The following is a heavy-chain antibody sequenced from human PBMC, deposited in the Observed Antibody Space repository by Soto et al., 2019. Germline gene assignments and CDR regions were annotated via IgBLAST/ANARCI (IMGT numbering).Heavy chain of an antibody. V-gene: IGHV2-5*02. D-gene: IGHD2-15*01. CDR3: AHGYVGTWYLSY. J-gene: IGHJ4*02. CDR1: GFSLVSREVG. Sequence: QITLKESGPTLVKPTQTLTLTCTFSGFSLVSREVGVGWIRQPPGKALEWLALIYRDDDKRYSPSLKSRLTITKDTSKNQVVLTMSDMDPVDTATYYCAHGYVGTWYLSYWGQRTLVTVSS. CDR2: IYRDDDK.